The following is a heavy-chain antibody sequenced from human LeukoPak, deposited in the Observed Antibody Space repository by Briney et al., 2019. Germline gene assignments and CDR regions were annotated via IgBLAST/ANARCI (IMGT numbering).Heavy chain of an antibody. J-gene: IGHJ4*02. Sequence: ETLSLTCAVYGGSFSGYYWSWVRQAPGKGLEWVSSINKRSNVYYADSVRGRFTISRDNAKNSLYLQMDSLRAEDTALYYCVREDTPTGSNLMVYWGQGTLVTVSS. CDR2: INKRSNV. D-gene: IGHD5-18*01. CDR3: VREDTPTGSNLMVY. CDR1: GGSFSGYY. V-gene: IGHV3-69-1*01.